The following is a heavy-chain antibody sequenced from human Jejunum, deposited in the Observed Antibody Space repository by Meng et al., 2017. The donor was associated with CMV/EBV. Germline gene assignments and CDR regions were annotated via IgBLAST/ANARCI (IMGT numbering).Heavy chain of an antibody. V-gene: IGHV1-18*01. J-gene: IGHJ4*02. CDR2: ISCYNGDT. Sequence: QLQLMRSGAEVKKPGASVRVSCKASGYTFTPHGISWIRQAPGQGLEWMGWISCYNGDTNYAQKFQGRVTMTTDTSTSTAYMELRSLRSDDTAVYYCARVEVGITSGDYWGQGTLVTVSS. CDR1: GYTFTPHG. CDR3: ARVEVGITSGDY. D-gene: IGHD1-26*01.